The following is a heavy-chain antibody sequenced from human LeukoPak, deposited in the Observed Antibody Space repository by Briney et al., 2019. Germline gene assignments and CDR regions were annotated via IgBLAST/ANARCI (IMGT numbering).Heavy chain of an antibody. D-gene: IGHD5-18*01. Sequence: GGSLRLSCAASGFTFSSYGMHWVRQAPGKGLEWVAFIRYDGSNKYYADSVKGRFTISRDNSKNTLYLQMNSLRAEDTAVYYCARHLSGVTGYTYGRGIDYWGQGTLVTVSS. J-gene: IGHJ4*02. CDR1: GFTFSSYG. CDR2: IRYDGSNK. CDR3: ARHLSGVTGYTYGRGIDY. V-gene: IGHV3-30*02.